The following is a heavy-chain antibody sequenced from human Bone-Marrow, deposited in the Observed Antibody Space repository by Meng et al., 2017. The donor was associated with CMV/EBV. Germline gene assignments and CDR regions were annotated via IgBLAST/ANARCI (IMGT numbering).Heavy chain of an antibody. CDR3: ARPRGYSGYDPFDY. V-gene: IGHV1-2*02. D-gene: IGHD5-12*01. CDR1: GYTFTGYY. J-gene: IGHJ4*02. Sequence: ASVKVSCKASGYTFTGYYMHWVRQAPGQGLEWMGWINPNSGGTNYAQKFQGRVTMTRDTSISTAYMELSRLRSDDTAVYYCARPRGYSGYDPFDYWGQGTLVIVSS. CDR2: INPNSGGT.